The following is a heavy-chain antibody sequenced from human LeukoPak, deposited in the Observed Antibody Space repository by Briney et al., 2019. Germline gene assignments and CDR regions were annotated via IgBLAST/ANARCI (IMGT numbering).Heavy chain of an antibody. J-gene: IGHJ4*02. CDR2: IYYSGST. CDR3: AREKLGLVDYFDY. V-gene: IGHV4-39*07. CDR1: GGSISSRSHY. D-gene: IGHD2-8*02. Sequence: SETLSLTCTVSGGSISSRSHYWGWIRQSPGKGLEWIGSIYYSGSTYYNPSLKSRVTISVDTSKNQFSLKLSSVTAADTAVYYCAREKLGLVDYFDYWGQGTLVTVSS.